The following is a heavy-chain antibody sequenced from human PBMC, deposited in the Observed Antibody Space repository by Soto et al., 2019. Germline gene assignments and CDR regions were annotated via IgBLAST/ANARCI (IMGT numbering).Heavy chain of an antibody. J-gene: IGHJ6*02. V-gene: IGHV1-69*13. D-gene: IGHD3-3*01. CDR2: IIPIFGTA. CDR1: GGTFSSYA. Sequence: SVKVSCKASGGTFSSYAISWVRQAPGQGLEWMGGIIPIFGTANYAQKFQGRVTITADESTSTAYMELSSLRSEDTAVYYCARGGANYDFWSGYQIYYYYGMDVWGQGTTVTVSS. CDR3: ARGGANYDFWSGYQIYYYYGMDV.